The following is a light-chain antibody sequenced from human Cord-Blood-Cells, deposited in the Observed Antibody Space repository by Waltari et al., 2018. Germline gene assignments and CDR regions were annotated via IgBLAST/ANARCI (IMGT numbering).Light chain of an antibody. CDR3: QQYGSSPYT. CDR2: GAS. V-gene: IGKV3-20*01. Sequence: EIVLTQSPATLSLSPGERATPSCRASQSVSSSYLAWYQQKPGQAPRLLIYGASSRATGIPDRFSGSGSGTDFTLTISRLEPEDFAVYYCQQYGSSPYTFGQGTKLEIK. J-gene: IGKJ2*01. CDR1: QSVSSSY.